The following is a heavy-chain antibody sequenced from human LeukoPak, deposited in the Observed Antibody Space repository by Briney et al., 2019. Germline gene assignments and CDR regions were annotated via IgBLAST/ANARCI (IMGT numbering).Heavy chain of an antibody. Sequence: GGSLRLSCAASGFTVSSNYMSWVRQAPGKGLEWVSVIYSGGSTYYADSVKGRFTISRDNSKNTLYLQMNGLRAEDTAVYYCARKSSGYYAVFDYWGQGTQVTVSS. J-gene: IGHJ4*02. CDR1: GFTVSSNY. D-gene: IGHD3-22*01. CDR2: IYSGGST. V-gene: IGHV3-66*01. CDR3: ARKSSGYYAVFDY.